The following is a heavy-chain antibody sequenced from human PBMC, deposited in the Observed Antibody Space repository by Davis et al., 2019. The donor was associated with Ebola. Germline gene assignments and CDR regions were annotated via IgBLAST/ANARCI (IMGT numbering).Heavy chain of an antibody. V-gene: IGHV3-30*04. CDR3: AKDGYDYDYYYGMDV. J-gene: IGHJ6*02. CDR1: GFTFSSYA. D-gene: IGHD5-12*01. CDR2: ISYDGSNK. Sequence: PGGSLRLSCAASGFTFSSYAMHWVRQAPGKGLEWVAVISYDGSNKYYADSVKGRFTISRDNSKNTLYLQMNSLRAEDTAVYYCAKDGYDYDYYYGMDVWGQGTTVTVSS.